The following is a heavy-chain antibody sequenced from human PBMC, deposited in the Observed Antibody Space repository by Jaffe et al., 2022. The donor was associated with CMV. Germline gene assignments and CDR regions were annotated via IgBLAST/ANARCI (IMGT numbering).Heavy chain of an antibody. J-gene: IGHJ6*03. V-gene: IGHV4-59*01. CDR2: IYYSGST. CDR3: AREGGYNYYYYMDV. D-gene: IGHD5-12*01. Sequence: QVQLQESGPGLVKPSETLSLTCTVSGGSISSYYWSWIRQPPGKGLEWIGYIYYSGSTNYNPSLKSRVTISVDTSKNQFSLKLSSVTAADTAVYYCAREGGYNYYYYMDVWGKGTTVTVSS. CDR1: GGSISSYY.